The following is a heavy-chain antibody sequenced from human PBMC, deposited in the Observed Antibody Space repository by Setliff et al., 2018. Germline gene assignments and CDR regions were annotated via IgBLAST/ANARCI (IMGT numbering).Heavy chain of an antibody. CDR2: ISSNSLYM. Sequence: SCAASGFTFSSYSMNWVRQAPGKGLEWVSSISSNSLYMYYAGSVKGRFTISRDNAKNSLYPQINSLRIEDTALYYCARVRSSLTMAGSTDFWGQGTLVTVSS. CDR1: GFTFSSYS. J-gene: IGHJ4*02. V-gene: IGHV3-21*01. D-gene: IGHD6-19*01. CDR3: ARVRSSLTMAGSTDF.